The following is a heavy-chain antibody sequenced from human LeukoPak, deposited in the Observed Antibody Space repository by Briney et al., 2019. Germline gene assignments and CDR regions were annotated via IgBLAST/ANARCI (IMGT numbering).Heavy chain of an antibody. J-gene: IGHJ4*02. CDR1: GFTFSSYA. D-gene: IGHD6-19*01. Sequence: GGSLRLSCAASGFTFSSYAMSWVRQAPGKGLGWVSAISGSGGSTYYADSVKGRFTISRDNSKNTLYLQMNSLRAEDTAVYYCAKYSSGWYVFSYFDYWGQGTLVTVSS. CDR2: ISGSGGST. CDR3: AKYSSGWYVFSYFDY. V-gene: IGHV3-23*01.